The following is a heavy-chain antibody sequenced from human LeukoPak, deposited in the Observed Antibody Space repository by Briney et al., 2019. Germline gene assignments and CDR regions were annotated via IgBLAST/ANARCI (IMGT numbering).Heavy chain of an antibody. CDR1: GGSISSYY. CDR3: ARVEYYDFWSGYHPYNWFDP. CDR2: IYYSGST. J-gene: IGHJ5*02. V-gene: IGHV4-59*01. Sequence: SETLSLTCTVSGGSISSYYWSWIRQPPGKGLEWIGYIYYSGSTNYNPSLKSRVTISVDTSKNQFSLKLSSVTAADTAVYYCARVEYYDFWSGYHPYNWFDPWGQGTLVTVSS. D-gene: IGHD3-3*01.